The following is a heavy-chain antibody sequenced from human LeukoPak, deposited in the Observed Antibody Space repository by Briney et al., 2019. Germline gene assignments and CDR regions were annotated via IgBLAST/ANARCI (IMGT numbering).Heavy chain of an antibody. J-gene: IGHJ6*02. V-gene: IGHV1-69*04. Sequence: SVKVSCKVFGGTFSSYAINWVRQAPGQGLEWIGRIIPMLGTVNYAQKFQGRVTIIADKFTSTAYMELSSLRSEDTAVYFCARDQKVGATPYFGMDVWGHGTTVTVSS. CDR2: IIPMLGTV. D-gene: IGHD1-26*01. CDR1: GGTFSSYA. CDR3: ARDQKVGATPYFGMDV.